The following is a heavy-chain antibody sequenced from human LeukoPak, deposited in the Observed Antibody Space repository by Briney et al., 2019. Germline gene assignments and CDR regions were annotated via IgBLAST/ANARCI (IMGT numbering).Heavy chain of an antibody. CDR3: AREGPMTGGATDY. V-gene: IGHV1-18*01. Sequence: GASVKVSCKASGYTFTKYGVYWVRQAPGQGLEWMGWISGYNGNTHYPQKLQGRVTMTTDTSTSTAYMELRSLRSDDTAVYYCAREGPMTGGATDYWGQGTLVTVSS. CDR1: GYTFTKYG. J-gene: IGHJ4*02. CDR2: ISGYNGNT. D-gene: IGHD1-14*01.